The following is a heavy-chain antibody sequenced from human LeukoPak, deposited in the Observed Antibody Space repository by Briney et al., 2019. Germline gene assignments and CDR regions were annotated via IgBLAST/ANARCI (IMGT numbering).Heavy chain of an antibody. CDR2: IWSDGSSK. J-gene: IGHJ5*02. V-gene: IGHV3-33*01. D-gene: IGHD2-15*01. CDR3: AREAVASWFDP. CDR1: GFIFSSSG. Sequence: GGSLRLSCAASGFIFSSSGMHWVHQAPGKGLEWVAVIWSDGSSKYYADSVKGRFTISRDNSKNTLYLQMNSLRVEDTAVYYCAREAVASWFDPWGQGTPVTVSS.